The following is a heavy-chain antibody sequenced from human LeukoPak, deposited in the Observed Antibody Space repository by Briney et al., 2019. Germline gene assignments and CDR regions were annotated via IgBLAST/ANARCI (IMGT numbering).Heavy chain of an antibody. V-gene: IGHV3-23*01. J-gene: IGHJ6*03. CDR1: GFTFYSYH. Sequence: GGSVTLSCSASGFTFYSYHMRWLAQAPGKGLVWGIALSGSGRSTYNAYTAKRRYTISSDSPNNKLYLQMNSLSAVDTAVYYCANDRLQLCAWTGCHRYLVVCGKGTTATVSS. CDR2: LSGSGRST. CDR3: ANDRLQLCAWTGCHRYLVV. D-gene: IGHD6-6*01.